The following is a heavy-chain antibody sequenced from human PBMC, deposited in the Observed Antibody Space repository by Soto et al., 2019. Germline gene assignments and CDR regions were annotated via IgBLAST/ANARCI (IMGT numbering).Heavy chain of an antibody. J-gene: IGHJ6*03. D-gene: IGHD2-15*01. CDR1: GFTFSNYW. Sequence: EVQLVESGGGLVQPGGSLRLSCAASGFTFSNYWMYWVRQAPGKGLEWVSRINSDGSVSSHADTVRGRITISRDNVKNTLYLHMDSLRAKDTAVYFCARGDCVGGTCYSLAGSFYYYMDVWGKGTTVTVCS. CDR2: INSDGSVS. CDR3: ARGDCVGGTCYSLAGSFYYYMDV. V-gene: IGHV3-74*02.